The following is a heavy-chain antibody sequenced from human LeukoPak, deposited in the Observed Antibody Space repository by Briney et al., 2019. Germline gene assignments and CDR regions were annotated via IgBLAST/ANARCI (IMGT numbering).Heavy chain of an antibody. V-gene: IGHV4-59*01. Sequence: SETLSLTCTVSGGSISRYYWSWIRQPPGKGLEWIGYISYSGSTNYNPSLTSRVTISVDTSKNQLSLKLSSVTAADTAVYYCARSSSAHYYDSSGYLPSHFDCWGQGTLVTVSS. CDR2: ISYSGST. CDR1: GGSISRYY. D-gene: IGHD3-22*01. J-gene: IGHJ4*02. CDR3: ARSSSAHYYDSSGYLPSHFDC.